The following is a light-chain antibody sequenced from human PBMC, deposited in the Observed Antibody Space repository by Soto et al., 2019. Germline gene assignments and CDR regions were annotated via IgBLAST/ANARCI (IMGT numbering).Light chain of an antibody. CDR3: QQFNNWPRT. CDR1: QSVSRSY. Sequence: EIVLTQSPGTLSLSPGERATLSCRASQSVSRSYLAWYQQKPGQAPRLXIYDASTRETGIPARFSGSGSGTEFTLTISSLQSEDFAVYYCQQFNNWPRTFGQGTKVDIK. J-gene: IGKJ1*01. CDR2: DAS. V-gene: IGKV3-15*01.